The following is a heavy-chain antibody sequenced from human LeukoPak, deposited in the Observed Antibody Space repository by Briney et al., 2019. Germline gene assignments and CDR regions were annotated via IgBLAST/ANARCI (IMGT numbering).Heavy chain of an antibody. CDR2: SYYSGST. Sequence: SETLSLTCTVSVGSISSSSYYWGWIRQAPGRGREWIGSSYYSGSTYYNPSLKSRVTISVDTSKNQFSLKLSSVTAADTAVYYCARGLGPLAAAGSAWFDPWGQGTLVTVSS. V-gene: IGHV4-39*01. J-gene: IGHJ5*02. CDR3: ARGLGPLAAAGSAWFDP. CDR1: VGSISSSSYY. D-gene: IGHD6-13*01.